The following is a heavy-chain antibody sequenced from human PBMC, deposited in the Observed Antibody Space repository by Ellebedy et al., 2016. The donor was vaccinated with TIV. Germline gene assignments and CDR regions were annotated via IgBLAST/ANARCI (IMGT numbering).Heavy chain of an antibody. CDR3: AIAAAGRTKGYFDL. V-gene: IGHV6-1*01. Sequence: SQTLSLTXAISGDSVSSNSAAWNWIRQSPSRGLEWLGRTYYRSKWYNDYAVSVKSRITINPDTSKNQFSLQLNSVTPEDTAVYYCAIAAAGRTKGYFDLWGRGTLVTVSS. D-gene: IGHD6-13*01. CDR1: GDSVSSNSAA. CDR2: TYYRSKWYN. J-gene: IGHJ2*01.